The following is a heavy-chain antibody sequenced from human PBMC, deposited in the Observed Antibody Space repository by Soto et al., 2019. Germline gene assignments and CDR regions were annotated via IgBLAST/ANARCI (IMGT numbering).Heavy chain of an antibody. CDR2: INHNSGNI. CDR1: GNTLTSYD. V-gene: IGHV1-8*01. Sequence: ASVKVSCKAPGNTLTSYDINWVRQATGHGLEWMGWINHNSGNIGYAQKFQGRVTMTRDTAIRTAYMEVSRLRSDDTAVYYCARGRASGSYYLLDYWGQGTLVTVSS. J-gene: IGHJ4*02. CDR3: ARGRASGSYYLLDY. D-gene: IGHD3-10*01.